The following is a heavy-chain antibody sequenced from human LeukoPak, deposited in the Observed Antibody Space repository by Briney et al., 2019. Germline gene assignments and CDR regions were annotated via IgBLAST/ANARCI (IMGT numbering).Heavy chain of an antibody. V-gene: IGHV4-39*07. CDR3: ARGLKDRRYCSSTSCARGGFDY. CDR2: IYYSGST. CDR1: GGSISSSSYY. J-gene: IGHJ4*02. D-gene: IGHD2-2*01. Sequence: SETLSLTCTVSGGSISSSSYYWGWIRQPPGKGLEWIGSIYYSGSTYYNPSLKSRVTISVDTSKNQFSLKLSSVTAADTAVYYCARGLKDRRYCSSTSCARGGFDYWGQGTLVTVSS.